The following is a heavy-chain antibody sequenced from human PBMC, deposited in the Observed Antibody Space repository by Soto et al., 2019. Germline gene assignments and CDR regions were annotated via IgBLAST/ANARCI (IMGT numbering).Heavy chain of an antibody. CDR3: ARVSGSWFDF. CDR2: IDSSDSYT. CDR1: GYSFTTYW. J-gene: IGHJ4*02. D-gene: IGHD3-10*01. V-gene: IGHV5-10-1*01. Sequence: PGESLKISCKGSGYSFTTYWISWVRQMSGKGLEWMGSIDSSDSYTKYSPSFQGHVTISADKTISTAYLQWSDLKATDTAIYYCARVSGSWFDFWGQGALVTVSS.